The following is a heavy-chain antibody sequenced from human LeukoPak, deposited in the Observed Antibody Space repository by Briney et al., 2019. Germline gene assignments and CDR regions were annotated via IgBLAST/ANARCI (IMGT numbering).Heavy chain of an antibody. Sequence: GESLEISCKGSGYSFTSYWIGWVRQMPGKGLEWMGIIYPGDSDTRYSPSFQGQVTISADKSISTAYPQWSSLKASDTAIYYYARLGVAGTFGDGMDVWGQGTTVTVSS. D-gene: IGHD6-19*01. J-gene: IGHJ6*02. CDR2: IYPGDSDT. V-gene: IGHV5-51*01. CDR3: ARLGVAGTFGDGMDV. CDR1: GYSFTSYW.